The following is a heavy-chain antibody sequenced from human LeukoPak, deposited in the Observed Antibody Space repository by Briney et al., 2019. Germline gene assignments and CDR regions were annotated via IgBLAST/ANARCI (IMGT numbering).Heavy chain of an antibody. CDR3: TRGSLGYCSGGSCYLAEYFQH. Sequence: GGSLRLSCTASGFTFGDYAMSWVRQAPGKGLEWVGFIRSKAYGGTTEYAASVKGRFTISRDDSKSIAYLQMNSLKTEDTAVYYCTRGSLGYCSGGSCYLAEYFQHWGQGTLVTVSS. D-gene: IGHD2-15*01. CDR2: IRSKAYGGTT. CDR1: GFTFGDYA. V-gene: IGHV3-49*04. J-gene: IGHJ1*01.